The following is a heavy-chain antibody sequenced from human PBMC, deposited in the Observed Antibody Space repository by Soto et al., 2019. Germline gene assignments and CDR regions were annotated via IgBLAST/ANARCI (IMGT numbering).Heavy chain of an antibody. CDR3: ARDLGCSGGSCYYVDY. J-gene: IGHJ4*02. D-gene: IGHD2-15*01. V-gene: IGHV3-33*01. CDR1: GFTFSSYG. CDR2: IWYDGSNK. Sequence: QVQLVESGGGVVQPGRSLRLSCAASGFTFSSYGMHWVRQAPGKGLEWVAVIWYDGSNKYYADSVKGRFTISRDNSKNTLYLQMNSLRAEDTAVYYCARDLGCSGGSCYYVDYWGQGTLVTVSS.